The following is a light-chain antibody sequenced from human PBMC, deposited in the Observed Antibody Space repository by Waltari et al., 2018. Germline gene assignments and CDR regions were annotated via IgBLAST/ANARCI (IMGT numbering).Light chain of an antibody. Sequence: QSALTQPASVSGSPGQSITIPCPGTSSDVGGYNYVPWYQQHPGKAPKLMIYDVSNPPSGVSNRFSGSKSGNTASLTISGLQAEDEADYYCSSYTSSRTLIFGGGTKLTVL. V-gene: IGLV2-14*01. J-gene: IGLJ2*01. CDR1: SSDVGGYNY. CDR3: SSYTSSRTLI. CDR2: DVS.